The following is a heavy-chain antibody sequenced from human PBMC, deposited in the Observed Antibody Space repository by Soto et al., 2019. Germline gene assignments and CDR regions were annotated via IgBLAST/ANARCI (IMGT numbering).Heavy chain of an antibody. CDR2: IIPIFGTA. D-gene: IGHD2-8*01. Sequence: GASVKVSCKASGGTFSSYAISWVRQAPGQGLEWMGGIIPIFGTANYAQKFQGRVTITADKSTSTAYMELSSLRSEDTAVYYCARDHPDVAYAPKGGHYYYYYGMDVWGQGITVTVSS. CDR3: ARDHPDVAYAPKGGHYYYYYGMDV. V-gene: IGHV1-69*06. CDR1: GGTFSSYA. J-gene: IGHJ6*02.